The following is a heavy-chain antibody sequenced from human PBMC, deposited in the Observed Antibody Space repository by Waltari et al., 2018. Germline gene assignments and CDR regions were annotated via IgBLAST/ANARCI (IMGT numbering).Heavy chain of an antibody. J-gene: IGHJ4*02. CDR3: ARGGTAMVHTHFDY. CDR2: ST. D-gene: IGHD5-18*01. Sequence: STNYNPSLKSRVTISVDTSKNQFSLKLSSVTAADTAVYYCARGGTAMVHTHFDYWGQGTLVTVSS. V-gene: IGHV4-59*09.